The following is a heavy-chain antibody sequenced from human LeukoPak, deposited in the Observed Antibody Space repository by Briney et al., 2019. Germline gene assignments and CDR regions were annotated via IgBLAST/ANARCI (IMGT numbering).Heavy chain of an antibody. CDR2: ISSSGSTI. Sequence: PGGSLRLSCAASGFTFSSYEMNWVRQAPGKGLEWVSYISSSGSTIYYADSVKGRFTISRDNAKNSLYLQMNSLRAEDTAVYYCAKRYGDYSAFDYWGQGTLVTVSS. CDR3: AKRYGDYSAFDY. V-gene: IGHV3-48*03. J-gene: IGHJ4*02. CDR1: GFTFSSYE. D-gene: IGHD4-17*01.